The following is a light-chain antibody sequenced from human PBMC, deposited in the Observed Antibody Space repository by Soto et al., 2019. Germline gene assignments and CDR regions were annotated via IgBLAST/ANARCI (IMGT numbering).Light chain of an antibody. CDR1: SGSVSVSYY. CDR2: NTN. CDR3: LLYLGRGISV. V-gene: IGLV8-61*01. Sequence: QAVVTQEPSLSVSPGGTVTLTCALSSGSVSVSYYPSWYQQTPGQAPRTLISNTNTRSSGVPDRFSGSILGNKAALTITGAQADDESDYYCLLYLGRGISVFGGGTKLTVL. J-gene: IGLJ3*02.